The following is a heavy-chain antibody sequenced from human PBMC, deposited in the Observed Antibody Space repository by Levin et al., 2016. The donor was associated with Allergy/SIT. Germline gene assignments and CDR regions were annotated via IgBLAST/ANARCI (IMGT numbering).Heavy chain of an antibody. CDR3: ARGPGYSSSWYGYYFDY. V-gene: IGHV1-18*01. Sequence: ASVKVSCKASGYTFTSHGISWVRQAPGQGLEWMGWMSTFNGNTYYVQKFQGRLTMTTDTSTSTAYMELKSLTSDDTAVYYCARGPGYSSSWYGYYFDYWGQGTLVTVSS. D-gene: IGHD6-13*01. J-gene: IGHJ4*02. CDR2: MSTFNGNT. CDR1: GYTFTSHG.